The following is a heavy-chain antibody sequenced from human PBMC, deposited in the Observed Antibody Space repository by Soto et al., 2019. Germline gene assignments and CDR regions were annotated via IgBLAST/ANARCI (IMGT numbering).Heavy chain of an antibody. J-gene: IGHJ6*02. Sequence: GGSLRLSCAASGFTFSSYAMHWVRQAPGKGLEWVAVISYDGSNKYYADSVKGRFTISRDNSKNTLYLQMNSLRAEDTAVYYCARDSSIVGAPKGMDVWGQGTTVTVSS. CDR2: ISYDGSNK. D-gene: IGHD1-26*01. CDR3: ARDSSIVGAPKGMDV. V-gene: IGHV3-30-3*01. CDR1: GFTFSSYA.